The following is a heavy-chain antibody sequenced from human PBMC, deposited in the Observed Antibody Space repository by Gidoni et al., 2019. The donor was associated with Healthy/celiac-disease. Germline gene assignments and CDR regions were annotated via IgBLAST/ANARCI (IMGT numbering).Heavy chain of an antibody. CDR2: IYSGGST. J-gene: IGHJ4*02. CDR3: ATPGPYGGVGDPDY. V-gene: IGHV3-66*02. CDR1: GFTVSSNY. Sequence: EVQLVESGGGLVQPGGSLRLSCAASGFTVSSNYMSWVRQAPGKGLEWVSVIYSGGSTYYADSVKGRFTISRDNSKNTLYLQMNSLRAEDTAVYYCATPGPYGGVGDPDYWGQGTLVTVSS. D-gene: IGHD1-26*01.